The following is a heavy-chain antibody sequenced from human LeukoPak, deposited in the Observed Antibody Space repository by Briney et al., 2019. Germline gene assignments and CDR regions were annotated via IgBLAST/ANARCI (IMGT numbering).Heavy chain of an antibody. V-gene: IGHV3-15*01. J-gene: IGHJ4*02. CDR2: IQTKTAGGTT. CDR1: GFAFSNAW. D-gene: IGHD5-12*01. CDR3: TTGGYGGQFDY. Sequence: GRSLRLSCVASGFAFSNAWMSWVRQAPGKRLEWVGRIQTKTAGGTTDYAAPVKGRFTISRDDSKNTLYPQMNSLKTEDTAVYYCTTGGYGGQFDYWGQGTLVTVSS.